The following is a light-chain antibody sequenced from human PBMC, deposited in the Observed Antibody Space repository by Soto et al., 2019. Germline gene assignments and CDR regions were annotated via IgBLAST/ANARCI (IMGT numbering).Light chain of an antibody. V-gene: IGKV1-5*03. CDR3: QQYNSFPLT. J-gene: IGKJ4*01. Sequence: DIQMTQSPSTLSASVGDRVTITCRASQSFSSWLAWYQQKPGKAPKLLIYKASTLESGVPSRFSGSGSGTEFTLTISSLQPDDFASYYCQQYNSFPLTFGGGTKVEIK. CDR2: KAS. CDR1: QSFSSW.